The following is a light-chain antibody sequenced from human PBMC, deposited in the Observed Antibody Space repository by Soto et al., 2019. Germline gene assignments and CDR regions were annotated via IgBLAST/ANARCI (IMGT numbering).Light chain of an antibody. CDR1: RSNIGGGYD. CDR2: GNS. V-gene: IGLV1-40*01. CDR3: SSYTSSSTPGV. Sequence: QSVLTQPPSVSGTPGQRVSISCTGSRSNIGGGYDVHWYLQLPGTAPKLLIYGNSNRPSGVPDRFSGSKSGNTASLTISGLQAEDEADYYCSSYTSSSTPGVFGGGTKLPVL. J-gene: IGLJ3*02.